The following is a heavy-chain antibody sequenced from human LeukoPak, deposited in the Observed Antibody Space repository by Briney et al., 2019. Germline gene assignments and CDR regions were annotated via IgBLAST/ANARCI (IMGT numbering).Heavy chain of an antibody. CDR2: IYHSGST. J-gene: IGHJ4*02. CDR1: VGSISISNW. Sequence: SGGPSLTPAVSVGSISISNWWSWVRQPPGKGLEWIGEIYHSGSTNYNPSLKSRVTISVDKSKNQFSLKLSSVTAADTAVYYCARAPVGAPRVFDYWGQGTLVTVSS. D-gene: IGHD1-26*01. V-gene: IGHV4-4*02. CDR3: ARAPVGAPRVFDY.